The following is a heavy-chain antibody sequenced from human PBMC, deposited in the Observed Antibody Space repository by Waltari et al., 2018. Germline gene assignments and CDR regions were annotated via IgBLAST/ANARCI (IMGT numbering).Heavy chain of an antibody. Sequence: QVQLQESGPGLVKPSETLSLTCTVSGGPISSYFWSWVRQPPGKGLEWIWYIYYNGNTYYNPSLKSRVTISVDTSKNQFSLKLRSVTAADTAVYYCARVTDYYDSSGYQKYFDYWGQGTLVTVSS. CDR3: ARVTDYYDSSGYQKYFDY. CDR2: IYYNGNT. V-gene: IGHV4-59*01. CDR1: GGPISSYF. D-gene: IGHD3-22*01. J-gene: IGHJ4*02.